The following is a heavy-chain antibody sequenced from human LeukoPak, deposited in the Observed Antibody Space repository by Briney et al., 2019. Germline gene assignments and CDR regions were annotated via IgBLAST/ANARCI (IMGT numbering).Heavy chain of an antibody. D-gene: IGHD3-10*01. CDR1: DGSINTYY. V-gene: IGHV4-4*07. CDR3: ARAHVLLWFGPFDY. Sequence: SETLSLTCTVSDGSINTYYWSWIRQPAGKGLEWIGHIYTSGSTNYNPSLKSRVTMSLDTSKNQFSLKLSSVTAADTAVYYCARAHVLLWFGPFDYWGQGTLVTVSS. J-gene: IGHJ4*02. CDR2: IYTSGST.